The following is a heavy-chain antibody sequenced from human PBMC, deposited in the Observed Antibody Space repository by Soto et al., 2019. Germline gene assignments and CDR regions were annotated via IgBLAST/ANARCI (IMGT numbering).Heavy chain of an antibody. V-gene: IGHV1-24*01. Sequence: ASVKVSCKAPGYTFTGYYMHWVRQAPGKGLEWMGGFDPEDGETIYAQKFQGRVTMTEDTSTDTAYMELSSLRSEDTAVYYCATGRRFSRLDVWGQGTTVTVSS. CDR2: FDPEDGET. CDR1: GYTFTGYY. J-gene: IGHJ6*02. CDR3: ATGRRFSRLDV.